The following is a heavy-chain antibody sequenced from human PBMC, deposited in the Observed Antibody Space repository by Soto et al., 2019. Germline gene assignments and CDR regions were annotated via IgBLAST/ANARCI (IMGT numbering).Heavy chain of an antibody. D-gene: IGHD6-6*01. V-gene: IGHV4-59*01. J-gene: IGHJ4*01. CDR1: GGSISSYY. Sequence: QVQLQESGPGLVKPSETLSLTCTVSGGSISSYYWCWIRQPPGKGLEWNGYIYYSGSTNYNPALTSRVTISVDTYKNQCSLRLSSVTAADPAVYYCARESSAAGLGDYWGQGTLVHVPS. CDR3: ARESSAAGLGDY. CDR2: IYYSGST.